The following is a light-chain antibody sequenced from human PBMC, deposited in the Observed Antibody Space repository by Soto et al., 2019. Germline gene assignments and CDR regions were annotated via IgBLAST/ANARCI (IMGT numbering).Light chain of an antibody. Sequence: DIVMTQSPLSLPVTPGEAASISCRSSQSLLHRDGKTYLYWYLQKPGQSTQLLIYEVSNRFYGVSDRFSGSGSGTEFTLTISSLQSEDFAFYYCQQYNNWHPITFGQGTRLEIK. CDR3: QQYNNWHPIT. CDR1: QSLLHRDGKTY. CDR2: EVS. J-gene: IGKJ5*01. V-gene: IGKV2D-29*02.